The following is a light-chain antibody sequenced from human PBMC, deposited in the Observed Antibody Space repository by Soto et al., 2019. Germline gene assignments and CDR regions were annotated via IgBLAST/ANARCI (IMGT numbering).Light chain of an antibody. J-gene: IGKJ1*01. CDR2: DAH. CDR3: QQYNSYWT. V-gene: IGKV1-5*01. Sequence: IQMTQSPSALSASVGDRVTLTCRASESISTWLAWYQQKPGKAPKLLIYDAHNLRSGVPSRFSGSGSGTEFTLTISSLQPDDFATYYCQQYNSYWTFGQGTKVEI. CDR1: ESISTW.